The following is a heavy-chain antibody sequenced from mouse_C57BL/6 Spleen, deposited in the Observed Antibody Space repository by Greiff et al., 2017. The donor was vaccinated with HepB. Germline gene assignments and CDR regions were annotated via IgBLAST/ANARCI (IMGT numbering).Heavy chain of an antibody. CDR1: GYSITSGYY. CDR3: ETDIYGSTAYCSDY. Sequence: EVKLQESGPGLVKPSQSLSLTCSVTGYSITSGYYWNWIRQFPGNKLEWMGYISYDGSNNYNPSLKNRISITRDTSKNQFFLKLNSVTTKDTATNHCETDIYGSTAYCSDYWGQGTTLTVSS. CDR2: ISYDGSN. V-gene: IGHV3-6*01. J-gene: IGHJ2*01. D-gene: IGHD1-1*01.